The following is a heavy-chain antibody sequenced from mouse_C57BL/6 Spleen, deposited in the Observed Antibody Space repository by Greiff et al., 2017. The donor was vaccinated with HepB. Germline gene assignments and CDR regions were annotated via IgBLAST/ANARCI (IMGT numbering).Heavy chain of an antibody. CDR1: GYTFTSYW. CDR3: ARGGYDYEYYFDY. CDR2: IHPNSGST. J-gene: IGHJ2*01. Sequence: QVQLQQPGAELVKPGASVKLSCKASGYTFTSYWMHWVKQRPGQGLEWIGMIHPNSGSTNYNEKFKRKATLTVDKSSSTAYMQLSSLTSEDSAVYYCARGGYDYEYYFDYWGQGTTLTVSS. D-gene: IGHD2-4*01. V-gene: IGHV1-64*01.